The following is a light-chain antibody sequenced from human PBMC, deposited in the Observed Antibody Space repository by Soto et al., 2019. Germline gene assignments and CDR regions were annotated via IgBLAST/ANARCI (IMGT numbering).Light chain of an antibody. J-gene: IGKJ1*01. CDR1: QGISSY. Sequence: AIHLTQSPSSRSASVWDRVTITCRASQGISSYLGWYQQKPGKAPNLLIYDASTLQSGVPSRFSGSGSGTDFTLTISCLQSEDFATYYCLQDYNYPRTFGQGTKVDIK. V-gene: IGKV1-6*01. CDR2: DAS. CDR3: LQDYNYPRT.